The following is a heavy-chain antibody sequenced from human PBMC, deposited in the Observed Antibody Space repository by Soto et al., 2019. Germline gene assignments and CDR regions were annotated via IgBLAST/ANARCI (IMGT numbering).Heavy chain of an antibody. D-gene: IGHD3-3*01. CDR3: AKTLEFWSGKDWFDP. CDR2: ISGSGGST. Sequence: EVQLLESGGGLVQPGWSLRLSCAASGFTFSSYAMRWVRQAPGKGLEWVSAISGSGGSTYYADSVKGRFTISRDNSKNTLYLQMNSLRAEDTAVYYCAKTLEFWSGKDWFDPWGQGTLVTVSS. V-gene: IGHV3-23*01. J-gene: IGHJ5*02. CDR1: GFTFSSYA.